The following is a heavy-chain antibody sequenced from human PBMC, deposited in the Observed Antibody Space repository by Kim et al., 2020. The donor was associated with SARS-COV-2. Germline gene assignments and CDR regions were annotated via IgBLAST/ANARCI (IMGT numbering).Heavy chain of an antibody. J-gene: IGHJ4*02. V-gene: IGHV4-31*03. CDR3: ARGFIGQYSYYFDY. D-gene: IGHD3-10*01. CDR2: IYYSGST. CDR1: GGYISSGGYY. Sequence: SETLSLTCTVSGGYISSGGYYWSWIRQHPGKGLEWIGYIYYSGSTYYNPSLKSRVTISVDTSKNQFSLKLSSVTAADTAVYYCARGFIGQYSYYFDYWGQGTLVTVSS.